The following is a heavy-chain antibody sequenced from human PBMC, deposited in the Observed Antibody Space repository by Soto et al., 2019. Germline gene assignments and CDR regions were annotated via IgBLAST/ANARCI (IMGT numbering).Heavy chain of an antibody. CDR3: SKHVLAVAGPLGFDY. Sequence: QVQLVESGGGVVQPGRSLRLSCAASGFTFSSYGRHWVRQAPGKGLEWVAVIAYDGSNKYYADSVKGRFTISRDNSKNTLYLQMNSLRAEDTAVYYCSKHVLAVAGPLGFDYWGQGTLVTATS. J-gene: IGHJ4*02. CDR1: GFTFSSYG. D-gene: IGHD6-19*01. CDR2: IAYDGSNK. V-gene: IGHV3-30*18.